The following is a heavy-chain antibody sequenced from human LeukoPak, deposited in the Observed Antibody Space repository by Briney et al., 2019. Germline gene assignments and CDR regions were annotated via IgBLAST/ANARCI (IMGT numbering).Heavy chain of an antibody. D-gene: IGHD4-17*01. V-gene: IGHV3-23*01. J-gene: IGHJ4*02. CDR1: GFTFSSYA. CDR2: ISGSGGST. Sequence: GGSLRLSCAASGFTFSSYAMSWVRQAPGKGLEWVSAISGSGGSTYYADSVKGRFTISRDNSKNTLYLQMNSLRAEDTAVYYCAKDLVAYGDYGVSDYWGQGTLVTVSS. CDR3: AKDLVAYGDYGVSDY.